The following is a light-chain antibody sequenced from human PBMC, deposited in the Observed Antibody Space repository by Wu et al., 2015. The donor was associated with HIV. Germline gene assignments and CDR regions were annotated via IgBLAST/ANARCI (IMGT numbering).Light chain of an antibody. CDR3: QQYGNSRT. V-gene: IGKV3-20*01. Sequence: IVLTQSPGTLSLSPGERATLSCRASRTISSSHLAWYQQKPGQAPRLHIYGASSRATGIPDRFSGSGSGTDFTLTISRLEPEDFAVYYCQQYGNSRTFGQGTKVEIK. J-gene: IGKJ1*01. CDR2: GAS. CDR1: RTISSSH.